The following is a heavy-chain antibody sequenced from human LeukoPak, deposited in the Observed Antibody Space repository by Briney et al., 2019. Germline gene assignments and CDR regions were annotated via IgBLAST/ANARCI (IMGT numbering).Heavy chain of an antibody. Sequence: ASVKVSCKASGYTFTSYGISWVRQAPGQGLEWMGWISAYNGNTNYAQNLQGRVTMTTETSTGTAYMDLRSLRSDDTAVYYCARPLYYDSTGYHQYYFDHWGQGTLVTVSS. D-gene: IGHD3-22*01. J-gene: IGHJ4*02. V-gene: IGHV1-18*01. CDR1: GYTFTSYG. CDR2: ISAYNGNT. CDR3: ARPLYYDSTGYHQYYFDH.